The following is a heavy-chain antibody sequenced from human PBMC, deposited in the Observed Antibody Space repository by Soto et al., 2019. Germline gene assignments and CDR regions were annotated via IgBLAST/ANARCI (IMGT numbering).Heavy chain of an antibody. CDR2: TYYRSKWYN. CDR1: GDSVSSNSAA. J-gene: IGHJ5*02. D-gene: IGHD1-7*01. V-gene: IGHV6-1*01. Sequence: PSQTLSLTCAISGDSVSSNSAAWNWIRQSPSRGLEWLGRTYYRSKWYNDYAVSVKSRITINPDTSKNQFSLQLNSVTPEDTAVYYCARGGPNWNSGAPWFDPWGQGTLVTVSS. CDR3: ARGGPNWNSGAPWFDP.